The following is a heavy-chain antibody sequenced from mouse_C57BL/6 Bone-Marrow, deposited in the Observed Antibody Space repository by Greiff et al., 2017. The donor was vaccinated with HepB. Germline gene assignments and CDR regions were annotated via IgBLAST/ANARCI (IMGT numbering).Heavy chain of an antibody. CDR2: INPNSGST. D-gene: IGHD1-1*01. CDR3: ARRYYGLYYYAMDY. J-gene: IGHJ4*01. CDR1: GYTFTSYW. Sequence: QVQLQQPGAELVKPGASVKLSCKASGYTFTSYWMHWVKQRPGQGLEWIGMINPNSGSTNYNEKFKSKATLTVDKSSSTAYMQLSSLTSEDSAVFYCARRYYGLYYYAMDYWGQGTSVTVSS. V-gene: IGHV1-64*01.